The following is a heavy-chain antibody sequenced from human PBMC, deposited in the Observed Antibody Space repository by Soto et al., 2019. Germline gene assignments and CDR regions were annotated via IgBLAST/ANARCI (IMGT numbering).Heavy chain of an antibody. CDR3: AKLDSGYYYDSSGYLIDY. Sequence: GGSLRLSCAASGFTFSSYSMNWVRQAPGKGLEWVSYISTSSSTIYYADSVKGRFTISRDNAKNSLSLQMNSLRDEDTAVYYCAKLDSGYYYDSSGYLIDYWGQGTLVTVSS. CDR1: GFTFSSYS. J-gene: IGHJ4*02. D-gene: IGHD3-22*01. V-gene: IGHV3-48*02. CDR2: ISTSSSTI.